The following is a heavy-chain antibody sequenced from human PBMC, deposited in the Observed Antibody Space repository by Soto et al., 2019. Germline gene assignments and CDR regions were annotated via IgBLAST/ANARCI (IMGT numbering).Heavy chain of an antibody. CDR2: ISGSGGRT. J-gene: IGHJ4*02. V-gene: IGHV3-23*01. CDR1: GVTLSSYA. Sequence: GGSLRFSCAASGVTLSSYAMSWGRQAPGKGLEGVSAISGSGGRTYYADSVKGRFTISRDNSKNTLYLQMNSLRAEDTAVYYCATVAVGELDFWGKGTLVTVSS. D-gene: IGHD6-19*01. CDR3: ATVAVGELDF.